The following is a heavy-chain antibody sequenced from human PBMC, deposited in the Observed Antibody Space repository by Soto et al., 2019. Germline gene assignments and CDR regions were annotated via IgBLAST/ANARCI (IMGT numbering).Heavy chain of an antibody. Sequence: SVKVSFKASGGTFSSYAISWVRQAPGQGLEWMGGIIPIFGTANYAQKYQGRVTITRDTSATIAYMELSSLRSEDTAVYYCAKAIWYSGNYYFDYWGQGTLVTVSS. CDR1: GGTFSSYA. D-gene: IGHD1-26*01. CDR3: AKAIWYSGNYYFDY. J-gene: IGHJ4*02. CDR2: IIPIFGTA. V-gene: IGHV1-69*05.